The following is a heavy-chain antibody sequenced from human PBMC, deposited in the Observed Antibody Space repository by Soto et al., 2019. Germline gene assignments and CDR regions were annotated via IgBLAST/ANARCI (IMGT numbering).Heavy chain of an antibody. CDR2: INAGNGNT. V-gene: IGHV1-3*01. J-gene: IGHJ6*02. CDR3: ARDTDTAMVLDYYYYGMDV. D-gene: IGHD5-18*01. CDR1: GYTFTSYA. Sequence: GASVKVSCKASGYTFTSYAMHWVRQAPGQRLEWMGWINAGNGNTKYSQKFQGRVTITRDTSASTAYMELSSLRSEDTAVYYCARDTDTAMVLDYYYYGMDVWGQGTTVTVSS.